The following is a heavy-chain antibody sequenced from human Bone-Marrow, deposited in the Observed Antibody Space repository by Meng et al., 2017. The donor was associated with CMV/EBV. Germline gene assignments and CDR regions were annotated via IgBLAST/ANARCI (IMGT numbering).Heavy chain of an antibody. D-gene: IGHD6-13*01. CDR1: GFTFSSYG. J-gene: IGHJ4*02. Sequence: GGSLRLSCAASGFTFSSYGMHWVRQAPGKGLEWVAFIRYDGYSEYYVDSVKGRFTISRDNSKNTLYLQMNSLRAEDTAVYYCAKVGSSTRFPDYWGQGTLVTVSS. CDR3: AKVGSSTRFPDY. V-gene: IGHV3-30*02. CDR2: IRYDGYSE.